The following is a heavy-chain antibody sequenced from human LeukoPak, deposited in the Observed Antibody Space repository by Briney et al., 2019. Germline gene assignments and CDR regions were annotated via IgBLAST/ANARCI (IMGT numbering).Heavy chain of an antibody. CDR1: GFTFSSYW. CDR2: IKQDGREK. Sequence: GGSLRLSCAASGFTFSSYWMTWVRQAPGKGLEWVANIKQDGREKYYVDSVKGRFTISRDNAKNSLYLQMSSLRAEDTAVYYCARKGELERRRSWDYWGQGTLATVSS. D-gene: IGHD1-1*01. V-gene: IGHV3-7*03. J-gene: IGHJ4*02. CDR3: ARKGELERRRSWDY.